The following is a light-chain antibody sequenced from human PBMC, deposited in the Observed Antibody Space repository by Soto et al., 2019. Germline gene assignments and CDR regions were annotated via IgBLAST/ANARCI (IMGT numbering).Light chain of an antibody. V-gene: IGLV3-21*01. J-gene: IGLJ1*01. CDR1: NIGSKS. CDR3: QVWDTSNDHHV. Sequence: SYELTQSPSVSVAPGQTATITCGGNNIGSKSVNWYQQKAGQAPVLVMSYDSDRPSGIPERFSGSNSGNTATLTLSRVESADEADYYCQVWDTSNDHHVFGSGTKLTVL. CDR2: YDS.